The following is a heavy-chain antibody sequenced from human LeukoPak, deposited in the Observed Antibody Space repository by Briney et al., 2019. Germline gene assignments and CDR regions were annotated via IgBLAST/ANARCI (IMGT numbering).Heavy chain of an antibody. D-gene: IGHD1-26*01. V-gene: IGHV3-7*01. CDR3: TRDDFSGSYCD. CDR1: GFIFSNNW. Sequence: GGSLRLSCAATGFIFSNNWMSWVRQAPGKGLEWVANIKGDGSETYYVDSVKGRFTISRDNTRNSLYLQMNSLRADDTATYYCTRDDFSGSYCDWGQGTLVTVSS. J-gene: IGHJ4*02. CDR2: IKGDGSET.